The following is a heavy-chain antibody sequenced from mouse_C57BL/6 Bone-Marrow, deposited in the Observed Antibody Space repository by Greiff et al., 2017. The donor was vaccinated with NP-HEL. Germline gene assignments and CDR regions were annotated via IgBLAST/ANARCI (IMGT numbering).Heavy chain of an antibody. CDR1: GYSFSSSW. V-gene: IGHV1-82*01. J-gene: IGHJ2*01. CDR2: IYPGDGDT. D-gene: IGHD2-2*01. CDR3: ARWLQGYYFDY. Sequence: QVQLQQSGPELVKPGASVKISCKASGYSFSSSWMNWVKPRPGKGLEWIGRIYPGDGDTNYNGKFKGKATLTADKSSSTAYMQLSSLTSEDSAVYFCARWLQGYYFDYWGQGTTLTVSS.